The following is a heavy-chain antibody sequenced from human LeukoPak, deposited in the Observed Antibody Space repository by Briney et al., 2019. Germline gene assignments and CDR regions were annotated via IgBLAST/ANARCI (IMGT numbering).Heavy chain of an antibody. CDR3: ARVGSGSYDPYYYYYGMDV. V-gene: IGHV1-69*04. CDR1: GGTFSSYA. Sequence: SVKVSCKASGGTFSSYAISWVGQAPGQGLEWMGRIIPILGIANYAQKFQGRVTITADKSTSTAYMELSSLRSEDTAVYYCARVGSGSYDPYYYYYGMDVWGQGTTVTVSS. J-gene: IGHJ6*02. CDR2: IIPILGIA. D-gene: IGHD3-10*01.